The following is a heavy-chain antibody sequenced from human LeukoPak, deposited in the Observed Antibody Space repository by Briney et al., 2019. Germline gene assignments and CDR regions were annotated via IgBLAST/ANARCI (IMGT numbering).Heavy chain of an antibody. CDR2: ISYDGSNK. J-gene: IGHJ4*02. CDR3: AREGMNYYDSSGWFDY. CDR1: GFTFSSYA. Sequence: GGSLRLSCAASGFTFSSYAMHWLRQAPGKGLEWVAVISYDGSNKYYADSVKGRFTISRDNSKNTLYLQMNSLRAEDTAVYYCAREGMNYYDSSGWFDYWGQGTLVTVSS. V-gene: IGHV3-30-3*01. D-gene: IGHD3-22*01.